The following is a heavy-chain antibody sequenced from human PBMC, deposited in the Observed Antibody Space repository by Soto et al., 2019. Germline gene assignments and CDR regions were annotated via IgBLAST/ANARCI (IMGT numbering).Heavy chain of an antibody. CDR2: INAGNGNT. Sequence: GASVKVSCKASGYTFTSYAMHWVRQAPGQRLEWMGWINAGNGNTKYSQKFQGRVTITRDTSASTAYMELSSLRSEDTAVYYCARDLTTVTHVFDYWGQRTLVTVSS. V-gene: IGHV1-3*01. D-gene: IGHD4-17*01. J-gene: IGHJ4*02. CDR1: GYTFTSYA. CDR3: ARDLTTVTHVFDY.